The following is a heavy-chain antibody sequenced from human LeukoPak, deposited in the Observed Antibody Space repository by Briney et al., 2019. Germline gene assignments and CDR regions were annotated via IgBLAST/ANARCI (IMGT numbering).Heavy chain of an antibody. Sequence: GASVKVSCKASGYTFTDYYMHWVRQAPGQGLEWMGWINPNSGGTNYAQKFQGRVTMTRDTSISTAYMELSRLRSDDTAVYYCARTIAARKNLFDPWGQGTLVTVSS. CDR2: INPNSGGT. V-gene: IGHV1-2*02. CDR3: ARTIAARKNLFDP. J-gene: IGHJ5*02. D-gene: IGHD6-25*01. CDR1: GYTFTDYY.